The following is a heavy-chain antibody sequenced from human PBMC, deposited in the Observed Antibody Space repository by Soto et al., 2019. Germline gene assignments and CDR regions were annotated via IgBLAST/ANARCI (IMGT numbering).Heavy chain of an antibody. CDR2: ISGSGGST. V-gene: IGHV3-23*01. D-gene: IGHD2-2*01. CDR1: GFTFSSYA. J-gene: IGHJ4*02. CDR3: ASDGPCSRTSCYEASFDY. Sequence: PGGSLRLSCAASGFTFSSYAMSWVRQAPGKGLEWVSAISGSGGSTYYADSVKGRFTISRDNSKNTLYLQMNSLRAEDTAVYYCASDGPCSRTSCYEASFDYWGQGTLVTVSS.